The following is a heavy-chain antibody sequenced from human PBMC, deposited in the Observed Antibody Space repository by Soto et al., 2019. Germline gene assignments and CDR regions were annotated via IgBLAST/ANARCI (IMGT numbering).Heavy chain of an antibody. CDR3: AREPYTSSSGFDF. CDR2: IYYSGKT. V-gene: IGHV4-30-4*01. D-gene: IGHD6-6*01. Sequence: SETLSLTCTVSGGSISSGDYYWSWIRQPPGKGLEWIGYIYYSGKTDYNPSLESRVTISVDTSKNQFSLKVGSVTAADTAVYYCAREPYTSSSGFDFWGQGTLVTVSS. J-gene: IGHJ4*02. CDR1: GGSISSGDYY.